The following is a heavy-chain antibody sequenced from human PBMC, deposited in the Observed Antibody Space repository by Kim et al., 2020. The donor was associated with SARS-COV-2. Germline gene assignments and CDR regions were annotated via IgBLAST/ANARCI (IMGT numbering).Heavy chain of an antibody. CDR2: INAGKGNT. D-gene: IGHD3-10*01. J-gene: IGHJ6*02. Sequence: ASVKVSCKASGYTFTNYLLFWVRQAPGQRLEWMGWINAGKGNTKYSQKFQDRVTITRDTSASTGYMELSSLRSEDTAVYYCARDGSGSLIYSYYGMDVWGQGTTVTVSS. CDR3: ARDGSGSLIYSYYGMDV. V-gene: IGHV1-3*01. CDR1: GYTFTNYL.